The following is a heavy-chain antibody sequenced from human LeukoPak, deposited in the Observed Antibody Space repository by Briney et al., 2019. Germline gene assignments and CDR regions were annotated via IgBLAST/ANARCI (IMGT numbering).Heavy chain of an antibody. CDR1: GFTVSSNY. V-gene: IGHV3-53*01. CDR3: AKDQGTTHYFYYMDV. Sequence: GGSLRLSCAASGFTVSSNYMSWVRQAPGKGLEWVAVIYSGGSTYYADSAKGRFTISRDNSKNTLYLQINSRRAEDTAVYFCAKDQGTTHYFYYMDVWGKGTTVTVSS. CDR2: IYSGGST. D-gene: IGHD2-2*01. J-gene: IGHJ6*03.